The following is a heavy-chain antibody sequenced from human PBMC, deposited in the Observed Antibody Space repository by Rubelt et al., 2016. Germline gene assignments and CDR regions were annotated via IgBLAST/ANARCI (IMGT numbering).Heavy chain of an antibody. V-gene: IGHV4-39*01. CDR3: ARGLVVTAKLDAFDI. D-gene: IGHD2-21*02. CDR2: IYYSGST. CDR1: GGSISSSSYY. Sequence: QLQLQESGPGLVKPSETLSLTCTVSGGSISSSSYYWGWIRQPPGKGLEWIGSIYYSGSTYYNPSLKVGVSISVDTSNNQFSLKLSSVTAADTAVYYCARGLVVTAKLDAFDIWGQGTMVTVSS. J-gene: IGHJ3*02.